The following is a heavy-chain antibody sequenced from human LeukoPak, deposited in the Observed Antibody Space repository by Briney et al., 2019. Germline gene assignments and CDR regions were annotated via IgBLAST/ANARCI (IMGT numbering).Heavy chain of an antibody. J-gene: IGHJ5*02. CDR1: GGSITPYY. Sequence: SDTLSLTCTVSGGSITPYYWSWIRQPPGKGLEWIGYIYYSGSTKYNPSLKRRVTISADTSKNQFSLKLTSVTAADTAVYYCARDRKQWLRGPFDPWGQGTLVTVSS. CDR2: IYYSGST. D-gene: IGHD6-19*01. CDR3: ARDRKQWLRGPFDP. V-gene: IGHV4-59*01.